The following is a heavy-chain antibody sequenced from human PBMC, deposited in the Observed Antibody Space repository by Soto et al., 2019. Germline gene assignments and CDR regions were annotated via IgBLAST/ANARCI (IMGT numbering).Heavy chain of an antibody. CDR2: INPGNGNT. CDR1: GYIFSNYP. Sequence: QVQLVQSGAEMKKPGASVRVSCEASGYIFSNYPMQWVRQAPGQGLEWMGWINPGNGNTKYSQRFQGRISLSRDTSASTVYMELSSLTSKDTAMYYCARVVKHFSWSGDHWFDPWGQGTLVTVSS. J-gene: IGHJ5*02. D-gene: IGHD3-3*02. V-gene: IGHV1-3*01. CDR3: ARVVKHFSWSGDHWFDP.